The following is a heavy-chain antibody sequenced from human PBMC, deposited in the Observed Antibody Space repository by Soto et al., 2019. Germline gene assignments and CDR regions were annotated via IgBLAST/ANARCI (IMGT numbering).Heavy chain of an antibody. CDR2: MNPNTGNS. V-gene: IGHV1-8*01. J-gene: IGHJ4*02. CDR1: GYTFTSYD. CDR3: ARRAETNGWNGFGADKYYFDF. D-gene: IGHD1-1*01. Sequence: ASVKVSCKASGYTFTSYDIYWVRQATGQGLEWMGWMNPNTGNSGYAQKFQGRVTVTSDTSINTVHMELSSLRSEDTAVYYCARRAETNGWNGFGADKYYFDFWGQGTLVNV.